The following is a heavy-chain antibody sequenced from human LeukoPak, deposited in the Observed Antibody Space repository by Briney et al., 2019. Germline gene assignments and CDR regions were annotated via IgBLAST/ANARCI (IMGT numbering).Heavy chain of an antibody. V-gene: IGHV3-7*01. Sequence: GGSLRLSCAASGFTFSSYWMSWVRQAPGKGLEWVANIKQDGSEKYYVDSVKGRFTISRDNAKNSLYLQMNSLRAEDTAVYYCAREESGYGDYGFDYWGQGTLVTVSS. J-gene: IGHJ4*02. CDR3: AREESGYGDYGFDY. D-gene: IGHD4-17*01. CDR2: IKQDGSEK. CDR1: GFTFSSYW.